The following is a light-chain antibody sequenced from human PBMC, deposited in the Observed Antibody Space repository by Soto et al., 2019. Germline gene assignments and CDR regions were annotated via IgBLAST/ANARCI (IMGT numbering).Light chain of an antibody. Sequence: EIVLTQSPGTLSLSPGERATLSCRASQSVTSTYLAWYQQKPGQAPRLLIYGASSRATGIPDRFGGRGSATEFTLTISRLETEDFAVYYCQQHGNSAFNFGPGTRVDIK. CDR2: GAS. J-gene: IGKJ3*01. CDR3: QQHGNSAFN. V-gene: IGKV3-20*01. CDR1: QSVTSTY.